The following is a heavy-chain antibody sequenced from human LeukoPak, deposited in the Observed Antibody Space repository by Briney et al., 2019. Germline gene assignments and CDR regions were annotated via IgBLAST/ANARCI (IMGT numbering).Heavy chain of an antibody. CDR2: ISSGSSTT. V-gene: IGHV3-48*01. J-gene: IGHJ4*02. D-gene: IGHD6-19*01. CDR1: GFSISSYS. Sequence: GGSLRLSCAASGFSISSYSMNWVRQAPGKGLEWVSYISSGSSTTYHADSVKGRFTISRDNAENSLYLQMNSLRAEDTAVFYCARGAVAGIYHFDLWGQGTLVTVSS. CDR3: ARGAVAGIYHFDL.